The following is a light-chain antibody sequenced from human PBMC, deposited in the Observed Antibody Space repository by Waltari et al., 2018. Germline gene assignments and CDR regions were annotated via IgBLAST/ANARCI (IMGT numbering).Light chain of an antibody. CDR3: QQYDISPLT. J-gene: IGKJ4*01. V-gene: IGKV3-20*01. Sequence: EIVFTQSPGTLSLSPGERATLYCRASQTVRTTYLAWYQQKPGQAPTLLIYGASSRATGIPDRFNGSGSGTDFSLTISSLEPEDFAVYYCQQYDISPLTFGGGTRVEIK. CDR2: GAS. CDR1: QTVRTTY.